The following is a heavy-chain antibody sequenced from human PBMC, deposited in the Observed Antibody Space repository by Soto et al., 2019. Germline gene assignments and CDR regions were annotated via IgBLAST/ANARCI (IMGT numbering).Heavy chain of an antibody. J-gene: IGHJ6*02. V-gene: IGHV3-49*04. D-gene: IGHD3-10*01. Sequence: GGSLRLSCTASGFTIGDYAVSWVRQAPGKGLEWVGFIRSKPYGGTTEIAASVKGRFTMTRDDSKNIAYLQMDSLKTEDTALYYCTRDPWYYYDSGRARDGMGVWGQGTTVTVSS. CDR1: GFTIGDYA. CDR2: IRSKPYGGTT. CDR3: TRDPWYYYDSGRARDGMGV.